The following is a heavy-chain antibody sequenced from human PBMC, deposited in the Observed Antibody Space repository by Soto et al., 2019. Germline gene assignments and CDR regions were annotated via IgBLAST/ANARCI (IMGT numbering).Heavy chain of an antibody. D-gene: IGHD1-26*01. CDR3: TQWDGYADV. Sequence: EVLLLESGGGLVQPGGSLRLSCAASGFTSGTTWVRQTPGRGLEWVSGISASSGKIFYAESVRGRFTISKDNPKNTLDLQMDSLRDDDTAIYFCTQWDGYADVWGQGTTVIVSS. CDR2: ISASSGKI. J-gene: IGHJ6*02. V-gene: IGHV3-23*01. CDR1: GFTSGT.